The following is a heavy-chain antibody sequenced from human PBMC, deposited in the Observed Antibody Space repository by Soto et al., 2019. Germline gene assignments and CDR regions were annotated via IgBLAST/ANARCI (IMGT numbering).Heavy chain of an antibody. CDR3: ARDRAVTTLNFDY. V-gene: IGHV4-59*01. CDR1: DGSISSYY. D-gene: IGHD4-17*01. Sequence: PSETLSLTCTVSDGSISSYYWGWIRQPPGKGLEWIGYIFYTGSTNYNPSLKSRVTISVDTSKNQFSLKLSSVTAADTAVYYCARDRAVTTLNFDYWGQGTLVTVSS. J-gene: IGHJ4*02. CDR2: IFYTGST.